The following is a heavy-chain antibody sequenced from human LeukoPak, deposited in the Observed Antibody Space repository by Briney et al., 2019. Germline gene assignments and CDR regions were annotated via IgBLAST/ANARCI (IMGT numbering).Heavy chain of an antibody. CDR3: ALSSKAEVGTQGSLFDY. Sequence: SETLSLTSTVSGGSITSYYWSWVWQPPRKGLEWIGDIYYSGSTNYNPSPKSRVTTSVDTSQNHFSPKLSSLPSAHTALFYSALSSKAEVGTQGSLFDYWGQGTLVTVSS. J-gene: IGHJ4*02. CDR1: GGSITSYY. D-gene: IGHD6-19*01. V-gene: IGHV4-59*01. CDR2: IYYSGST.